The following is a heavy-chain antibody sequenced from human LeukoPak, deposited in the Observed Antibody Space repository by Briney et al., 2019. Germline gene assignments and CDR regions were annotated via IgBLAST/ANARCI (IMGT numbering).Heavy chain of an antibody. J-gene: IGHJ4*02. V-gene: IGHV4-38-2*02. CDR3: ARDRDLRWFFY. CDR2: VYHSGST. CDR1: GYSISCDFS. D-gene: IGHD2-21*01. Sequence: SETLSLTCTVSGYSISCDFSWGWIRQPPGKGLEWIGSVYHSGSTYYNPSLKSRVTISVDTSKNQFSLKLTSVTAADTAVYYCARDRDLRWFFYWGQGTLVTVSS.